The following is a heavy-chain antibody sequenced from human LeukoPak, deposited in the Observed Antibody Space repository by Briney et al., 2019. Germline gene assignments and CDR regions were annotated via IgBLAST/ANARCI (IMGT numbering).Heavy chain of an antibody. J-gene: IGHJ5*02. CDR2: IYYSGST. CDR1: GGSISSYY. D-gene: IGHD5-18*01. CDR3: ARLMQLGTNWFDP. V-gene: IGHV4-59*08. Sequence: NPSETLSLTCTVSGGSISSYYWSWIRQPPGKGLEWIGYIYYSGSTNYNPSLKSRVTISVDTSKNQFSLKLSSVTAADTAVYYCARLMQLGTNWFDPWGQGTLVTVSS.